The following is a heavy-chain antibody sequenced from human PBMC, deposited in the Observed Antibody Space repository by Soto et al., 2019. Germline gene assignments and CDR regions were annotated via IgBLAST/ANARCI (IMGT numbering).Heavy chain of an antibody. CDR3: ARVIGPSSYDFWSGYYPGYFDY. V-gene: IGHV3-7*01. D-gene: IGHD3-3*01. J-gene: IGHJ4*02. Sequence: GGSLRLSCAPSGFTFSSYWMNWVRQAPGKGLEWVANIRQDGSETYYVDSVKGRFTSSRENAKTSLYLQMNYLRAEDTAVYYCARVIGPSSYDFWSGYYPGYFDYWGQGTLVTVSS. CDR1: GFTFSSYW. CDR2: IRQDGSET.